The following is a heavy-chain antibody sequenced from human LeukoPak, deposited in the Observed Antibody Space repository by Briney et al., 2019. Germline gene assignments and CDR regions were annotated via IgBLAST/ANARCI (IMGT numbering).Heavy chain of an antibody. J-gene: IGHJ5*02. D-gene: IGHD4-17*01. CDR1: GYSISSGYY. V-gene: IGHV4-38-2*02. Sequence: PSETLSLTCTVSGYSISSGYYWGWIRQSPGKGLEWIGSIYHSGSTYYNPSLKSRVTISVDTSKNQFSLKLSSVTAADTAVYYCARDETTVTEWWFDPWGQGTLVTVSS. CDR2: IYHSGST. CDR3: ARDETTVTEWWFDP.